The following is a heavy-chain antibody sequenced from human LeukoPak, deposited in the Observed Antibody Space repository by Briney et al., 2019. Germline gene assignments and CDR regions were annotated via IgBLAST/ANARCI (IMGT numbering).Heavy chain of an antibody. CDR1: GYTFTSYY. CDR2: INPGGGST. Sequence: GASVKASCKASGYTFTSYYIHWVRQAPGQGLEWMGIINPGGGSTSYAQKFQGRVSMTRDTSTSTVYMGLSSLRSEDTAVYYCARGSSHAGFWSIGGVIITPADYWGQGTLVTVSS. D-gene: IGHD3-10*01. CDR3: ARGSSHAGFWSIGGVIITPADY. J-gene: IGHJ4*02. V-gene: IGHV1-46*01.